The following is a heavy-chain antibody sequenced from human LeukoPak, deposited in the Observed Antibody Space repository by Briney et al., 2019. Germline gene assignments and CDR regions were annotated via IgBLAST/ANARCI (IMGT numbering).Heavy chain of an antibody. CDR1: GYTFTSYG. J-gene: IGHJ6*02. CDR3: ARTDYDFWSGYYGMDV. CDR2: ISAYNGNT. V-gene: IGHV1-18*01. Sequence: GASVKVSCKASGYTFTSYGISWVRQAPGQGLEWMGWISAYNGNTNYAQKLQGRVTMATDTPTSTAYMELRSLRSDDTAVYYCARTDYDFWSGYYGMDVWGQGTTVTVSS. D-gene: IGHD3-3*01.